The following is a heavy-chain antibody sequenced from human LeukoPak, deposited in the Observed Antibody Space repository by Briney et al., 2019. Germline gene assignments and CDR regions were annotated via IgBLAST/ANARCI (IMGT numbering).Heavy chain of an antibody. CDR2: IHNSGTH. V-gene: IGHV4-34*01. D-gene: IGHD2-2*01. CDR3: ARGGKSTRYCSSTSCQMYQNPFDY. Sequence: SETMSLTCPVDGRSFGGYYWSWIRPPPGKGMGWIGEIHNSGTHNFNPCPRGRVTISVDTSKDQVSLKLSSVTAADTAVYYCARGGKSTRYCSSTSCQMYQNPFDYWGQGTLVTVAS. J-gene: IGHJ4*02. CDR1: GRSFGGYY.